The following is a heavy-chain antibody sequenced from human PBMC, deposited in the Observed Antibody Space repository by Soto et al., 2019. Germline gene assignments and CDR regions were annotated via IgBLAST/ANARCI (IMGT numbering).Heavy chain of an antibody. J-gene: IGHJ2*01. CDR1: GGSFIGYY. D-gene: IGHD2-2*01. CDR3: ARGHGYAATSRNWYFDL. V-gene: IGHV4-34*01. Sequence: QVQLQQWGAGLLKPSETLSLTCAVYGGSFIGYYWSWIRQPPGKGLEWIGEINHSGSTNYNPSLKSRVTISVDTSKNQFSLKLSSVTAADMAVYYCARGHGYAATSRNWYFDLWGRGTLVTVSS. CDR2: INHSGST.